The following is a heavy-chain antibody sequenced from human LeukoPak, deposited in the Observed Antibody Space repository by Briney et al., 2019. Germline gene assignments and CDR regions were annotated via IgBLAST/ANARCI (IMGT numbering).Heavy chain of an antibody. CDR3: AKQLGYCSDGSCYFPY. Sequence: GGSLRLSCAASGFTFSSSAMSWVCQAPGKGLEWVSAISNNGGYTYYADSVQGRFTISRDNSKSTLCLQMSSLRAEDTAVYYCAKQLGYCSDGSCYFPYWGQGTLVTVSS. V-gene: IGHV3-23*01. CDR2: ISNNGGYT. J-gene: IGHJ4*02. CDR1: GFTFSSSA. D-gene: IGHD2-15*01.